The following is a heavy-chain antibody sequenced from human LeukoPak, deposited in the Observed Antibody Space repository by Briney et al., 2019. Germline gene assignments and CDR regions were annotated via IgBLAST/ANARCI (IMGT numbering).Heavy chain of an antibody. CDR3: AKDSCSSNSCSIEY. V-gene: IGHV3-30*18. CDR1: GFTFSSYG. J-gene: IGHJ4*02. D-gene: IGHD2-2*01. Sequence: PGRSLRLSCAASGFTFSSYGMHWVRQAPGKGLEWVAVISYDGSNKYYADSVKGRFTISRDNSKNTLYLQMNSLRAEDTAVYYCAKDSCSSNSCSIEYWGQGTLVTVSS. CDR2: ISYDGSNK.